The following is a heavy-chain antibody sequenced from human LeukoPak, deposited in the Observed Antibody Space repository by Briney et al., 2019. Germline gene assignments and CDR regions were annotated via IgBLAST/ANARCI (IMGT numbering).Heavy chain of an antibody. J-gene: IGHJ6*02. CDR1: GFTFSDYY. CDR2: ISSSGSTI. V-gene: IGHV3-11*01. Sequence: PGGSLRLSCAASGFTFSDYYMSWIRQAPGNGLEWVSYISSSGSTIYYADSVKGRFTISRDNAKNSLYLQMNSLRAEDTAVYYCARVSFDDYYGMDVWGQGTTVTVSS. CDR3: ARVSFDDYYGMDV. D-gene: IGHD3-9*01.